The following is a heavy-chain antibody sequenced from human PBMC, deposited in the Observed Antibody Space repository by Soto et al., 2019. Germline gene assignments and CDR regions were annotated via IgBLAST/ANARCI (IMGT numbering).Heavy chain of an antibody. D-gene: IGHD6-13*01. V-gene: IGHV4-39*01. CDR2: IYYSGST. CDR3: ARTIPAAADEGVNWFDP. Sequence: SEALSLTCTVSGGSISSSSYYWGWIRQPPGKGLEWIGSIYYSGSTYYNPSLKSRVTISVDTSKNQFSLKLSSVTAADTAVYYCARTIPAAADEGVNWFDPWGQGTLVTVSS. CDR1: GGSISSSSYY. J-gene: IGHJ5*02.